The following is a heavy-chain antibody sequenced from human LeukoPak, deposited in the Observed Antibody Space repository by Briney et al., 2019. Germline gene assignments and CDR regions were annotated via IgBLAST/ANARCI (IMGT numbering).Heavy chain of an antibody. CDR2: INHSGST. D-gene: IGHD3-10*01. CDR1: GGSFSGYY. J-gene: IGHJ5*02. V-gene: IGHV4-34*01. CDR3: ARGATMVRGKGFDP. Sequence: SETLSLTCAVYGGSFSGYYWSWIRQPPGKGLEWIGEINHSGSTNYNPSLKSRVTISVDTSKNQFSLKLSSVTAADTAVYYCARGATMVRGKGFDPWGQGTLVTVSS.